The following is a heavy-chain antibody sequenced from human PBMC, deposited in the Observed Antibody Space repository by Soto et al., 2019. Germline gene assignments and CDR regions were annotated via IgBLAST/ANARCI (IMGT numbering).Heavy chain of an antibody. Sequence: EVQLLESGGGLVQPGGSLRLSCAASGLTFSSYAMNWFRQTPRKGLEWVSGISGSGGSTYYADSVKGRFTISRDNSKNTLYLQMNSLRAEDTAIYYCAKGARYYYDSSEGWFDPWGQVSLVTVSS. CDR2: ISGSGGST. CDR1: GLTFSSYA. CDR3: AKGARYYYDSSEGWFDP. J-gene: IGHJ5*02. V-gene: IGHV3-23*01. D-gene: IGHD3-22*01.